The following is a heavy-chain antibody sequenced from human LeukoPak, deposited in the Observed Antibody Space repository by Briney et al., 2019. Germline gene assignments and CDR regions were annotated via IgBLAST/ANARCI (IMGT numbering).Heavy chain of an antibody. Sequence: GGSLRLSCAASGFTFSGHVMSWVRQAPGKGLEWVSAVGTGGGTLYADSVKGRFTMSRDNSKNTLYLQMNSLRAEDTAVYYCARDNDLVAAGYYFDYWGQGTLVTVSS. V-gene: IGHV3-23*01. CDR1: GFTFSGHV. CDR2: VGTGGGT. CDR3: ARDNDLVAAGYYFDY. D-gene: IGHD6-13*01. J-gene: IGHJ4*02.